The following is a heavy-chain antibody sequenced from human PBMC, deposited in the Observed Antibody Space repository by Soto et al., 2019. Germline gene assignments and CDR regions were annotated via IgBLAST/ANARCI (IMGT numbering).Heavy chain of an antibody. V-gene: IGHV4-30-4*01. CDR1: GGSISSGDYY. CDR2: IYYSGST. D-gene: IGHD1-7*01. J-gene: IGHJ4*02. CDR3: ARGILELLDY. Sequence: SETLSLTCTVSGGSISSGDYYWSWIRQPPGKGLEWIGYIYYSGSTYYNPSLKSRVTISVETSKNQFSLKLSSVTAADTAVYYCARGILELLDYWGQGTLVTVSS.